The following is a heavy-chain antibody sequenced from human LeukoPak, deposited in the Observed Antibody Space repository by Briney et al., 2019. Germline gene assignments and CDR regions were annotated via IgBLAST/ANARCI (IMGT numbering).Heavy chain of an antibody. V-gene: IGHV7-4-1*02. CDR2: INTNAGNP. Sequence: ASVKVSCKASGYTFTSYAMNWVRQAPGQGLGWMGWINTNAGNPTYAQGSTGRFVFSLDTSVSTAYLQISSLKAEDTAVYYCASRIAAAGTQYYYYGMDVWGQGTTVTVSS. D-gene: IGHD6-13*01. CDR3: ASRIAAAGTQYYYYGMDV. J-gene: IGHJ6*02. CDR1: GYTFTSYA.